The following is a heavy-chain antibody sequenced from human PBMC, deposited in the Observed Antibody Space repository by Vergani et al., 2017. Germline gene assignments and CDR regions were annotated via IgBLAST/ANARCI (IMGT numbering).Heavy chain of an antibody. D-gene: IGHD2-2*02. J-gene: IGHJ4*02. V-gene: IGHV4-4*03. CDR1: GDSISSNNC. CDR3: ATIGYRRWGYYFDY. Sequence: QVQLQESGPGLVKPPGTLSLTCAVSGDSISSNNCWTLVRQLPGKGLEWIGEICHTEDTKYSPSLKSRVTVSVDESRNLFSLRLNSVTAADTAVYYCATIGYRRWGYYFDYWGQGILVTVSS. CDR2: ICHTEDT.